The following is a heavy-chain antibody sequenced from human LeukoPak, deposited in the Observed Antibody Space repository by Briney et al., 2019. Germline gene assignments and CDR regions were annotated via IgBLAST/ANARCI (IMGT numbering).Heavy chain of an antibody. D-gene: IGHD5-24*01. CDR2: INPNSGGT. J-gene: IGHJ4*02. CDR3: ARGISRDGYNLRY. V-gene: IGHV1-2*02. CDR1: GYTFTGYY. Sequence: GASVKVSCKASGYTFTGYYMHWVRQAPGQGLEWMGWINPNSGGTNYAQKFQGRVTMTRDTSISTAYMKLSRLRSDDTAVYYCARGISRDGYNLRYWGQGTLVTVSS.